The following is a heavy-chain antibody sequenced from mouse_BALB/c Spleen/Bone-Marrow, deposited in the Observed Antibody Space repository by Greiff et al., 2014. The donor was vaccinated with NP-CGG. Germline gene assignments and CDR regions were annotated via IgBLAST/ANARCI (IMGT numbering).Heavy chain of an antibody. V-gene: IGHV1-9*01. J-gene: IGHJ4*01. CDR2: ILPGSGST. CDR1: GYTFSSYW. Sequence: QVQLKQSGAELMKPGASMKISCKAPGYTFSSYWIEWVKQRPGHGLEWIGEILPGSGSTNYNERFKGKATFTADTSSNTAYMQLSSLTSEDSAVYYCARAYYVNYDAMDYWGKEPQSPSPQ. D-gene: IGHD2-10*01. CDR3: ARAYYVNYDAMDY.